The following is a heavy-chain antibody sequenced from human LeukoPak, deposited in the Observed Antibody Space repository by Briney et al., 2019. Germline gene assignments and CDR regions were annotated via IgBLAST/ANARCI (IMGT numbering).Heavy chain of an antibody. D-gene: IGHD3-10*01. V-gene: IGHV1-2*02. CDR2: INPNSGGT. CDR3: ARSYGSGSSYFDY. Sequence: PSVKVSCKASGYTFTGYYMHWVRQAPGQGPEWMGWINPNSGGTNYAQKFQGRVTMTRDTSISTAYMELSRLRSDDTAVYYCARSYGSGSSYFDYWGQGTLVTVSS. CDR1: GYTFTGYY. J-gene: IGHJ4*02.